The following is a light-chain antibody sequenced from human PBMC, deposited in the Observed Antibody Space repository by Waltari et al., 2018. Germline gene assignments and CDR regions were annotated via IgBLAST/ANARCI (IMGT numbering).Light chain of an antibody. V-gene: IGLV2-14*03. CDR2: DVS. Sequence: QSALTQLDSVSGSPGQSITISCTGSSSDVGGYNFVSWYHQYPGKAPKLIIFDVSSRPAGVSDRFSGSKSGNTASLTISGLRAEDEADYYCCSYEYGNTQTVFGSGTTVTVL. CDR1: SSDVGGYNF. CDR3: CSYEYGNTQTV. J-gene: IGLJ1*01.